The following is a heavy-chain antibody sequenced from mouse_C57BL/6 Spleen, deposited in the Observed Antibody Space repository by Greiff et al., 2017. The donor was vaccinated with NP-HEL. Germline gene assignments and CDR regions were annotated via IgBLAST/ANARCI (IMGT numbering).Heavy chain of an antibody. D-gene: IGHD1-1*01. V-gene: IGHV1-69*01. CDR1: GYTFTSYW. CDR3: ALLLRYPAWFAY. Sequence: VQLQQPGAELVMPGASVKLSCKASGYTFTSYWMHWVKQRPGQGLEWIGEIDPSDSYTNYNQKFKGKSTLTVDNSSSTAYMQLSSLTSEDSAVYYCALLLRYPAWFAYWGQGTLVTVSA. J-gene: IGHJ3*01. CDR2: IDPSDSYT.